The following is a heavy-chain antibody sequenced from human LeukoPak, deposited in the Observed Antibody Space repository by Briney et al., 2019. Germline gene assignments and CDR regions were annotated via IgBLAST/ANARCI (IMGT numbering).Heavy chain of an antibody. Sequence: PSETLSLTCTVSGGSISSSSYYWGWIRQPPGKGLEWIGSIYYSGSTYYNPSLKSRVTISVDTSKNQFSLKLSSVTAADTAVYYCAREDSPWFGELLGFDPWGQGTLVTVSS. CDR1: GGSISSSSYY. D-gene: IGHD3-10*01. CDR3: AREDSPWFGELLGFDP. V-gene: IGHV4-39*07. J-gene: IGHJ5*02. CDR2: IYYSGST.